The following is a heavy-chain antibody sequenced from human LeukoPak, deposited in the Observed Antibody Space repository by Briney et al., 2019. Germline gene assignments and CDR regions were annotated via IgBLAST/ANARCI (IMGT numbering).Heavy chain of an antibody. Sequence: PSETLSLTCTVSGYYISSNCWSWIRQTPRKGLEWIGYVCYGESTDYNPTLKSRVTISRDTSKNLFSLKLSSVTAADTAVYYCARYPGSYGYETGAFDIWGQGTMVTVSS. V-gene: IGHV4-59*01. J-gene: IGHJ3*02. CDR1: GYYISSNC. D-gene: IGHD5-18*01. CDR2: VCYGEST. CDR3: ARYPGSYGYETGAFDI.